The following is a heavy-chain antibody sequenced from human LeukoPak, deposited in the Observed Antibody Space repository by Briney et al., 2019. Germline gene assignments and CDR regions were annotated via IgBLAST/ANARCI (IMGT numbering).Heavy chain of an antibody. V-gene: IGHV1-69*13. Sequence: GASVKVSCKASGGIFSSYAISWVRQAPGQGLEWMGRIIPIFGTANYAQKFQGRVTITADESTSTAYMELSSLRSEDTAVYYCARAHSRVITHVNNNWFDPWGQGTLVTVSS. CDR3: ARAHSRVITHVNNNWFDP. CDR1: GGIFSSYA. J-gene: IGHJ5*02. D-gene: IGHD3-22*01. CDR2: IIPIFGTA.